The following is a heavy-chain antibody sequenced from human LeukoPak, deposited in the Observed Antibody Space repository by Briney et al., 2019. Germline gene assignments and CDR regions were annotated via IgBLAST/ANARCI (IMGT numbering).Heavy chain of an antibody. V-gene: IGHV3-30*02. J-gene: IGHJ4*02. CDR2: IRYDGSNK. D-gene: IGHD6-25*01. CDR3: AKDLYRGGYSSYYFDY. Sequence: GGSLRLSCAASGFTFSSYGMHWVRQAPGKGLEWVAFIRYDGSNKYYADSVKGRFTISRDNSKNTLYLQMNSLRAEDTAVHYCAKDLYRGGYSSYYFDYWGQGTLVTVSS. CDR1: GFTFSSYG.